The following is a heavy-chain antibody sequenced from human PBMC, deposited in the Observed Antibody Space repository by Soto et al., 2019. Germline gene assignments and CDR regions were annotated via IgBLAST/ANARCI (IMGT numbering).Heavy chain of an antibody. CDR1: GFSLTTSGVG. CDR3: AHRVLRTVFGLVTTTAIFFDF. V-gene: IGHV2-5*02. CDR2: IYWDDDK. D-gene: IGHD3-3*01. Sequence: QITLNESGPTVVRPTETLTLTCRFSGFSLTTSGVGVGWIRQSPGKAPERLALIYWDDDKRYSASLKSRLTITKDTPKNQVVLTVSDLDPTHTATYYCAHRVLRTVFGLVTTTAIFFDFWGPGTPVAVSS. J-gene: IGHJ4*02.